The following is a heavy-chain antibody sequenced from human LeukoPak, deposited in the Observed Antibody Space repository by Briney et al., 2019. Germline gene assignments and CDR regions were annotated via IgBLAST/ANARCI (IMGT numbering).Heavy chain of an antibody. V-gene: IGHV1-2*02. J-gene: IGHJ4*02. CDR1: GYTFTGYY. D-gene: IGHD5-12*01. Sequence: ASAKVSCKASGYTFTGYYMHWVRQAPRQGLEWMGWIDPNSGGTNYAQKFQGRVTMTRDTSISTAYMELSRLRSDDTAVYYCARWGRYSGYPIDYWGQGTLVTVSS. CDR3: ARWGRYSGYPIDY. CDR2: IDPNSGGT.